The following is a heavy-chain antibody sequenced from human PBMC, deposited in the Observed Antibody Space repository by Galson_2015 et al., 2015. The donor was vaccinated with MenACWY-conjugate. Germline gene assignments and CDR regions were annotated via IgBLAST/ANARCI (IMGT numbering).Heavy chain of an antibody. Sequence: SLRLSCAASGFTFSSYTMHWARQTPGKGLEWVALMSYDGSNQYYADSLKGRLTIPRDNSKSTLYLQMDSLRAEDTAVYYCARGLIGYSSGPLDFWGQGALVTVSS. CDR1: GFTFSSYT. J-gene: IGHJ4*02. D-gene: IGHD6-19*01. V-gene: IGHV3-30*01. CDR2: MSYDGSNQ. CDR3: ARGLIGYSSGPLDF.